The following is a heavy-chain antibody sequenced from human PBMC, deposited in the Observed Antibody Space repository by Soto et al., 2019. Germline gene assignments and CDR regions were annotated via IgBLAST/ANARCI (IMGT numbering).Heavy chain of an antibody. CDR1: GVSIHNSHSF. Sequence: QVQLQESGPGLVKPSETLSLTCTVSGVSIHNSHSFWAWIRQPPGKGLEFIGRVYHNGGAHYNSSLKSRVTISVDTAHNQVSLRMRSLTAADTAVYYCGRVVEGATRHTDPDSWGQGILVTVSS. CDR2: VYHNGGA. D-gene: IGHD2-21*01. V-gene: IGHV4-39*01. J-gene: IGHJ5*01. CDR3: GRVVEGATRHTDPDS.